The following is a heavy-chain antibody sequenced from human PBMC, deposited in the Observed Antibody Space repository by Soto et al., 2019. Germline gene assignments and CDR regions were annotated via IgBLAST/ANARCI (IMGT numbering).Heavy chain of an antibody. V-gene: IGHV1-69*02. CDR2: IIPILGIA. J-gene: IGHJ6*03. D-gene: IGHD1-26*01. Sequence: SVKVSCKASGGTFSSYTISWVRQAPGQGLEWMGRIIPILGIANYAQKFQGRVTITADKSTSTAYMELSSLRSEDTAVYYCARGRSPYYYYYYMDVWGKGTTVTVSS. CDR1: GGTFSSYT. CDR3: ARGRSPYYYYYYMDV.